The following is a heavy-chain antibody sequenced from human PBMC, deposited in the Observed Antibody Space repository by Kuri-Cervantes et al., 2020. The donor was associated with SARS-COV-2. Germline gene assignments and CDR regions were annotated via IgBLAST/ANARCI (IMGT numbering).Heavy chain of an antibody. V-gene: IGHV1-8*01. Sequence: ASVKVSCKASGHTFTSYDINWVRQATGQGLEWMGWMNPNSGNTGYAQKFQGRVTMTRNTSISTAYMELSSLRSEDTAVYYCATDTYYYGSGSFNYWGQGTLVTVSS. D-gene: IGHD3-10*01. CDR2: MNPNSGNT. CDR3: ATDTYYYGSGSFNY. J-gene: IGHJ4*02. CDR1: GHTFTSYD.